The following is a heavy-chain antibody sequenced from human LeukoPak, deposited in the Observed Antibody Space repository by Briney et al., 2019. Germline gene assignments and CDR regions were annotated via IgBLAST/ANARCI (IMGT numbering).Heavy chain of an antibody. CDR1: GGTFSSYA. V-gene: IGHV1-69*13. CDR3: ARALYDSSGYRDFDY. CDR2: IIPIFGTA. D-gene: IGHD3-22*01. Sequence: GASVKVSCKASGGTFSSYAISWVRQAPGQGLEWMGGIIPIFGTANYAQKFQGRVTITADESTSTAYMELSSLRSEDTAVCYCARALYDSSGYRDFDYWGQGTLVTVSS. J-gene: IGHJ4*02.